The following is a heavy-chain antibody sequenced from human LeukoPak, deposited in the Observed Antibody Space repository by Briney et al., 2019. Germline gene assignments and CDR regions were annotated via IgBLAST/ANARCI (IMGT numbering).Heavy chain of an antibody. D-gene: IGHD3-16*02. CDR3: ARGSHSNIVPSYFDY. Sequence: TGGSLRLSSAASGFTFSDYYMSWIRQAPGKGLEWVSYISSTTIYTNYADSVEVRFTISSDNAKNSQYLQMNSLRAEDTAVYYCARGSHSNIVPSYFDYWGQGTLVTVSS. CDR2: ISSTTIYT. CDR1: GFTFSDYY. V-gene: IGHV3-11*06. J-gene: IGHJ4*02.